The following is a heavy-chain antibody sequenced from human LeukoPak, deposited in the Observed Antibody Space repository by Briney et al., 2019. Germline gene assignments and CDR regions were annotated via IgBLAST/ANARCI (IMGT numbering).Heavy chain of an antibody. CDR2: IKPSGGST. V-gene: IGHV1-46*01. D-gene: IGHD6-6*01. J-gene: IGHJ5*02. CDR1: GYTFTSYY. Sequence: ASVKVSCKASGYTFTSYYTHWVRQAPGQGLEWMGIIKPSGGSTTYAQKFQGRVTMTRDTSTSTVYMELSSLRSEDTAVYYCARGVYSSSSVNWFDPWGQGTLVTVSS. CDR3: ARGVYSSSSVNWFDP.